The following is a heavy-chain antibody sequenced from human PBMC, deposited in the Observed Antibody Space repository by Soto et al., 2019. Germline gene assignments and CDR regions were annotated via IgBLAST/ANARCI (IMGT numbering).Heavy chain of an antibody. J-gene: IGHJ4*02. CDR3: ARQRRYYDRSGYSGFDFDY. CDR2: IYYSGST. CDR1: GGSISSSSYY. D-gene: IGHD3-22*01. Sequence: SETLSLTCTVSGGSISSSSYYWGWIRQPPGKGLEWIGSIYYSGSTYYNPSLKSRVTISVDTSKNQFSLKLSSVTAADTAVYYCARQRRYYDRSGYSGFDFDYWGQRTLVTVSS. V-gene: IGHV4-39*01.